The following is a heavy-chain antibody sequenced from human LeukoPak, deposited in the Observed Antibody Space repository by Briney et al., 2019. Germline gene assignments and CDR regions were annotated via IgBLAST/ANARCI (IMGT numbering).Heavy chain of an antibody. CDR3: VGYGDAFDI. V-gene: IGHV3-30*02. D-gene: IGHD6-13*01. CDR2: IRYDGSNK. Sequence: PGGSLRLSCAASGFTFSSYGMHWVRQAPGKGLEWVAFIRYDGSNKYYADSVKGRFTISRDNSKNTLYLQMSSLRAEDTAVYYSVGYGDAFDIWGQGTMVTVSS. J-gene: IGHJ3*02. CDR1: GFTFSSYG.